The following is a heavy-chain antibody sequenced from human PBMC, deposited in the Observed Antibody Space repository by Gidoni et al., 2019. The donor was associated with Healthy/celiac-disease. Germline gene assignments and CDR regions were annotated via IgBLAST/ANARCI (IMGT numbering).Heavy chain of an antibody. J-gene: IGHJ5*02. D-gene: IGHD6-13*01. CDR3: AHRLGEYSSSWLPQLRGWFDP. CDR2: IYWDDDK. V-gene: IGHV2-5*02. Sequence: QITLKESGPTLVKPTQTLTLTCTFSGFSLSTSGVGVGWIRQPPGKALEWLALIYWDDDKRYSPSLKSRLTITKDTSKNQVVLTMTNMDPVDTATYYCAHRLGEYSSSWLPQLRGWFDPWGQGTLVTVSS. CDR1: GFSLSTSGVG.